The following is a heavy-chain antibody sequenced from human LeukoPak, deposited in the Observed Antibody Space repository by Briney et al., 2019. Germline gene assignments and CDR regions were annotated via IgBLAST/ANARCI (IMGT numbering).Heavy chain of an antibody. D-gene: IGHD4-17*01. CDR2: ISSGSGYI. J-gene: IGHJ4*02. Sequence: GGSLRLSCAASGFTFSTYPMNWDRQAPGKGLEWVSSISSGSGYIYYADSVKGRFTISRDNAKNSLYLQMNSLRAEDTAVYYCARGYGDYGNYYFDSWGQGTLVTVSS. CDR3: ARGYGDYGNYYFDS. V-gene: IGHV3-21*01. CDR1: GFTFSTYP.